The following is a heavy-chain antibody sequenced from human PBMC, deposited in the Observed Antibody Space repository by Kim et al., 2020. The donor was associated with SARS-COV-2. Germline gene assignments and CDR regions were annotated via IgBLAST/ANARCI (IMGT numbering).Heavy chain of an antibody. CDR3: ARHTVTSQLVPGWFDP. Sequence: SETLSLTCTVSGGSISSSSYYWGWIRQPPGKGLEWIGSIYYSGSTYYNPSLKSRVTISVDTSKNQFSLKLSSVTAADTAVYYCARHTVTSQLVPGWFDPWGQGTLVTVSS. D-gene: IGHD6-6*01. J-gene: IGHJ5*02. CDR1: GGSISSSSYY. V-gene: IGHV4-39*01. CDR2: IYYSGST.